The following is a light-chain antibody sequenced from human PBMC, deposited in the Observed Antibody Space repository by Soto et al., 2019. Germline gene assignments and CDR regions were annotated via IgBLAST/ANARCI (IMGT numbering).Light chain of an antibody. CDR1: QSLTSDY. Sequence: EIVLTQSPGTLSLSPGERATLSCRASQSLTSDYLAWYHQRPGQTPRLLIHGASSRATGIPDRFSGSGSGTDFTLTISRLEPEDSAVYYCQQSGRPFGQGTKVDI. J-gene: IGKJ1*01. CDR3: QQSGRP. V-gene: IGKV3-20*01. CDR2: GAS.